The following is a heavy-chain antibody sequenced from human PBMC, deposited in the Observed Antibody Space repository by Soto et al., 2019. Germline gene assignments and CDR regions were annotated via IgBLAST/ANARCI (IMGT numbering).Heavy chain of an antibody. CDR2: ISYDGSIQ. Sequence: GGSLRLSCAASGFTFGSYGMHWVRQAPGKGLEWVAVISYDGSIQYYADSVNDRFTISRDNSKNTLYLQMNTLRAEDTAVYYCANRDGWDGMDVWGQGTTVTVSS. J-gene: IGHJ6*02. V-gene: IGHV3-30*18. D-gene: IGHD2-2*03. CDR3: ANRDGWDGMDV. CDR1: GFTFGSYG.